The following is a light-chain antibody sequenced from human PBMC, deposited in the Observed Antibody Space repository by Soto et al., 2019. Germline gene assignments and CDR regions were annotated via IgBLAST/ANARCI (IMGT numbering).Light chain of an antibody. CDR2: DVS. CDR1: SSDVGGYNY. Sequence: QSALTQPASVSGSPGQSLTISCTGNSSDVGGYNYVSWYQQHPGKAPKLMIYDVSNRPSGVSNRFSGSKSGNTASLTISGLQAEDEADYYCSSYTSSSTQVFGGGTKVTVL. V-gene: IGLV2-14*01. CDR3: SSYTSSSTQV. J-gene: IGLJ2*01.